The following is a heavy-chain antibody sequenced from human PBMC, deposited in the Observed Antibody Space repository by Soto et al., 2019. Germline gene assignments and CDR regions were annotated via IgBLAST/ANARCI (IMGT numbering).Heavy chain of an antibody. CDR1: GFTFSGSA. D-gene: IGHD4-17*01. Sequence: EVQLVESGGGLVQPGESLKLSCAVSGFTFSGSAMHWVRQASGKGLEWVGRIRSKANNYATAYAASVKGRFTISRDDSKSTAYLQMKSLKGEHTAVYYCTRGYGDYVRDYWGQGTLVTVSS. CDR2: IRSKANNYAT. CDR3: TRGYGDYVRDY. V-gene: IGHV3-73*01. J-gene: IGHJ4*02.